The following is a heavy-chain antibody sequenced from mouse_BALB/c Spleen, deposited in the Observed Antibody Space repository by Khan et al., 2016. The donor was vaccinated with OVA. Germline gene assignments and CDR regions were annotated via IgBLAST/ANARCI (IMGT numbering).Heavy chain of an antibody. Sequence: EVELVESGGGLVKPGGSLKLSCAAAGFTFSSYTLSWVRQTPEMRLEWVATISSGATYTYYPDSVKGRFTISRDNAKNTLYLQMSSLKSEDTAMYYCSRDGNYAHWYFDVWGAGTTVTVSS. CDR1: GFTFSSYT. CDR3: SRDGNYAHWYFDV. D-gene: IGHD2-1*01. V-gene: IGHV5-6-4*01. J-gene: IGHJ1*01. CDR2: ISSGATYT.